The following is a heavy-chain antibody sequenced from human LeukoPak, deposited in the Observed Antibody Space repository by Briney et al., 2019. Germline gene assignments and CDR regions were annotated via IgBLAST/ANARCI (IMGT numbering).Heavy chain of an antibody. V-gene: IGHV3-66*01. CDR2: IYSGGST. J-gene: IGHJ4*02. Sequence: GGSLRLSCAASGFTVSSNYMSWVRQAPGKGLEWVSVIYSGGSTYYADSVKGRFTISRDNSKNTLYLQMNSLRAEDTAVYYCAREGRGSSGYYYYFDYWGQGTLVTVSS. CDR1: GFTVSSNY. D-gene: IGHD3-22*01. CDR3: AREGRGSSGYYYYFDY.